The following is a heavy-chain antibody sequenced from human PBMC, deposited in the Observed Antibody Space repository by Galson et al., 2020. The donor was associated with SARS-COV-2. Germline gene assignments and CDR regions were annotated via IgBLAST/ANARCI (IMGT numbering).Heavy chain of an antibody. V-gene: IGHV4-61*01. CDR1: GGSVSSGKFY. D-gene: IGHD6-25*01. CDR3: ARHRISATTCGGYDH. Sequence: SETMSLTCPVSGGSVSSGKFYWSWIRQSPAKGLEWFGYLFHVGRSTNYNPALKRRVTISIDTSRNQFSLKRNAVTAADTAVYYCARHRISATTCGGYDHWGLGTLVTVSS. CDR2: LFHVGRST. J-gene: IGHJ4*02.